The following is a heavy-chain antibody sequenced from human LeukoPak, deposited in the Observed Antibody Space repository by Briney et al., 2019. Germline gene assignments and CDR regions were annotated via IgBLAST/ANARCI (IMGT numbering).Heavy chain of an antibody. V-gene: IGHV4-59*08. J-gene: IGHJ3*02. CDR3: ARHRSPGAFDI. CDR2: IYYSGST. Sequence: PSETLSLTCTVSGGSISSYYWSWIRQPPGKGLEWIGYIYYSGSTNYNPSLKSRVTISVDTSKNQFSLKLISMTAADTAVYYCARHRSPGAFDIWGQGTMVTASS. CDR1: GGSISSYY.